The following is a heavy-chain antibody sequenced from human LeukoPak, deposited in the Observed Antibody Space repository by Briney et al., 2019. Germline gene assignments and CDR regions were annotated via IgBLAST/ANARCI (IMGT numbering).Heavy chain of an antibody. D-gene: IGHD2-15*01. Sequence: PSETLSLTCTVSGGSISRSSYYWGWIRQPPGKGLEWIGSIYYSGSTYYNPSLKSRVTISVDTSKNQFSLKVTSVTAADTAVYYCVRHGGGYCSGGSCYVDYWGQGTLVTVSS. J-gene: IGHJ4*02. CDR2: IYYSGST. CDR1: GGSISRSSYY. CDR3: VRHGGGYCSGGSCYVDY. V-gene: IGHV4-39*01.